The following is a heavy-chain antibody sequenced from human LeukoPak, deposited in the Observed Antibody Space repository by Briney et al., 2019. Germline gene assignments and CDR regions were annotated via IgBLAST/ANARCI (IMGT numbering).Heavy chain of an antibody. CDR3: ARDARPVVVAAPPDDAFDI. CDR2: INPSGGST. CDR1: GYTFTSYY. J-gene: IGHJ3*02. V-gene: IGHV1-46*01. Sequence: ASVTVSCKASGYTFTSYYMHWVRQAPGQGLEWMGIINPSGGSTSYAQKFQGRVTMTRDTSTSTVYMELSSLRSEDTAVYYCARDARPVVVAAPPDDAFDIWGQGTMVTVSS. D-gene: IGHD2-15*01.